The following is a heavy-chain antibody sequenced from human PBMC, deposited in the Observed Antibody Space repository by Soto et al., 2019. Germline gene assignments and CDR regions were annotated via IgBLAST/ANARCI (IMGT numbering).Heavy chain of an antibody. Sequence: EVPLEESGGDLVQPGGSLRLSCAASGFTLSAYWMTWVRQAPGKGLEWVANINRDGSKKSYLDSVRGRFTISRDNVGNSLYRQMDSLRADDTALYYCARDVSPGSSSLYLDAFDIWGQGTMVTVSS. V-gene: IGHV3-7*05. CDR3: ARDVSPGSSSLYLDAFDI. CDR2: INRDGSKK. J-gene: IGHJ3*02. CDR1: GFTLSAYW. D-gene: IGHD6-13*01.